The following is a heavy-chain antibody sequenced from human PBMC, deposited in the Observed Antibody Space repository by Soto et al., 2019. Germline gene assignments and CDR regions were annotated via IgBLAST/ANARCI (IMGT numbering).Heavy chain of an antibody. CDR2: INHSGST. J-gene: IGHJ6*02. V-gene: IGHV4-34*01. CDR1: GGSFSGYY. D-gene: IGHD5-18*01. CDR3: ARVPRYSYGYKSNYYYHGMDV. Sequence: QVQLQQWGAGLLKPSETLSLTCAVYGGSFSGYYWSWIRQPPGKGLEWMGEINHSGSTNYNPSLKRRVTISVDTSKNQFSLKLSSVTAADTAVYYCARVPRYSYGYKSNYYYHGMDVWGQGTTVTVSS.